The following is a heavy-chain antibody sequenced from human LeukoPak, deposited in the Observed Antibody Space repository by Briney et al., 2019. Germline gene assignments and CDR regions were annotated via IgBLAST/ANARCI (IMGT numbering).Heavy chain of an antibody. V-gene: IGHV4-39*07. D-gene: IGHD3-10*01. CDR2: IYYSGST. Sequence: SETLSLTCTVSGGSISSSSYYWGWIRQPPGKGLEWIGSIYYSGSTYYNPSLKSRVTISVDTSKNQFSLKLSSVTAADTAVYYCAGTYYYGSGHYYYMDVWGKGTTVTVSS. J-gene: IGHJ6*03. CDR1: GGSISSSSYY. CDR3: AGTYYYGSGHYYYMDV.